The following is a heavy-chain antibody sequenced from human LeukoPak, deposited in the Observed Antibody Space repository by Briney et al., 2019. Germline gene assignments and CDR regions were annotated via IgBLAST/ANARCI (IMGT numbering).Heavy chain of an antibody. CDR3: ARAPPKYCSSTSCHTGPGVLDY. V-gene: IGHV4-39*07. J-gene: IGHJ4*02. CDR2: IYYSGST. Sequence: SETLSLTCTVSGGSISSSSYYWGWIRQPPGKGLEWIGSIYYSGSTYYNPSLKSRVTISVDTSKNQFSLKLSSVTAADTAVYYCARAPPKYCSSTSCHTGPGVLDYWGQGTLVTVSS. D-gene: IGHD2-2*02. CDR1: GGSISSSSYY.